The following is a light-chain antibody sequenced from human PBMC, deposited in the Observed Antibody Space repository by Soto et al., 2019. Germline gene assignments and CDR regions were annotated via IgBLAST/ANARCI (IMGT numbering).Light chain of an antibody. J-gene: IGLJ2*01. V-gene: IGLV2-11*01. CDR1: SSDVGGYNY. CDR2: DVS. CDR3: ATWDDSLSGPV. Sequence: QSVLTQPRSVSGSPGQSVTISCTGTSSDVGGYNYVSWYQQHPGKAPKLMIYDVSKRPSGVPDRFSGSKSGNTASLTISGLQAEDEADYYCATWDDSLSGPVFGGGTQLTVL.